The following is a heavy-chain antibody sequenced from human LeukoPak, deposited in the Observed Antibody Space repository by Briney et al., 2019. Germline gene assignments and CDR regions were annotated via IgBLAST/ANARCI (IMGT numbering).Heavy chain of an antibody. V-gene: IGHV1-2*02. CDR3: ARDRIVGATDDAFDI. CDR2: INPNSGGT. Sequence: ASVKVSCKASGYTFTGYYMHWVRQAPGQGLEWMGWINPNSGGTNYAQKFLGRVTMTRDTSISTAYMELSRLRSDDTAVYYCARDRIVGATDDAFDIWGQGTMVTVSS. CDR1: GYTFTGYY. D-gene: IGHD1-26*01. J-gene: IGHJ3*02.